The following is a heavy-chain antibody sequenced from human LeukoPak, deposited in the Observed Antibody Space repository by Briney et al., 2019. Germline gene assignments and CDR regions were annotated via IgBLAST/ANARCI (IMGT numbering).Heavy chain of an antibody. Sequence: GGSLRLSCTASGFTFSSYGMHWVSQAPGKGMEWVAVIWYDGSKTYYADFVKGRFTISRDTSKNTLYLQMNSLRAEDTAVYYCAKDVGSVRLDYWGQGTLVTVSS. J-gene: IGHJ4*02. CDR1: GFTFSSYG. CDR2: IWYDGSKT. V-gene: IGHV3-33*06. D-gene: IGHD2-15*01. CDR3: AKDVGSVRLDY.